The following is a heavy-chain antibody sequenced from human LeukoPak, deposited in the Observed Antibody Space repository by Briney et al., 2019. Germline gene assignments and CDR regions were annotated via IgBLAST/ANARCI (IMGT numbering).Heavy chain of an antibody. D-gene: IGHD3-16*01. J-gene: IGHJ5*02. CDR3: AKDRRLRLGEFLGRKETNWFDP. V-gene: IGHV3-23*01. CDR2: ISGGGDVT. CDR1: DFNFITYA. Sequence: PGGSLRLSCAASDFNFITYAMSWVRQAPGKGLEGFSIISGGGDVTHYADSVKGRFTISRDNSKNTLYLQMNSLRAEDTAVYYCAKDRRLRLGEFLGRKETNWFDPWGQGTLVTVSS.